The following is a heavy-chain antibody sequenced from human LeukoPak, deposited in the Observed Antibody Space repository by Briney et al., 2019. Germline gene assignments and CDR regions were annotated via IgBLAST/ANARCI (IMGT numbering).Heavy chain of an antibody. CDR1: GGTFSSYA. Sequence: ASVKVSCKASGGTFSSYAISWVRQAPGQGLEWMGWISAYNGNTNYAQKLQGRVTMTTDTSTSTAYMELRSLRSDDTAVYYCARDTYDFWSGYSYYFDYWGQGTLVTVSS. J-gene: IGHJ4*02. V-gene: IGHV1-18*01. CDR2: ISAYNGNT. D-gene: IGHD3-3*01. CDR3: ARDTYDFWSGYSYYFDY.